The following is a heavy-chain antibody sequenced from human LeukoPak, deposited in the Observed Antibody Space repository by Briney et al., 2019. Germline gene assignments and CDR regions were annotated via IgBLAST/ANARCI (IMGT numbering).Heavy chain of an antibody. J-gene: IGHJ6*03. CDR1: GGSMSSYY. CDR2: IYYSGST. D-gene: IGHD6-6*01. V-gene: IGHV4-59*01. CDR3: ARDWGVSARPGYMDV. Sequence: SETLSLTCGVSGGSMSSYYWSWIRQSPGKGLEWIGYIYYSGSTKYNPSLKSRVTISVDTSKNQFSLRLSSVTAADTAVYYCARDWGVSARPGYMDVWGKGTTVTVSS.